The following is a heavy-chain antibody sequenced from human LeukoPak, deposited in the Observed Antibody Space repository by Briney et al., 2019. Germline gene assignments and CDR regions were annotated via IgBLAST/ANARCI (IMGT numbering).Heavy chain of an antibody. D-gene: IGHD5-24*01. CDR1: GYTFTCYY. CDR2: INPNSGGT. Sequence: ASVKVSCKASGYTFTCYYMHWVRQAPGQGREWMGWINPNSGGTNYAQKFQGRVTITRDTSISTTYMELSRLRSDDTAVSYFSRIIRDVYNSCGYWGQGTLVTVSS. J-gene: IGHJ4*02. V-gene: IGHV1-2*02. CDR3: SRIIRDVYNSCGY.